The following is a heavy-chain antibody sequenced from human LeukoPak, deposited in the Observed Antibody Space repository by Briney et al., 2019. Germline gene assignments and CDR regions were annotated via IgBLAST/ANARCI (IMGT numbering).Heavy chain of an antibody. V-gene: IGHV3-74*01. D-gene: IGHD6-6*01. CDR2: INSDGSRT. CDR1: GFTFNSFW. Sequence: QTGGSLRLSCAASGFTFNSFWMYWVRQVPGKGLVWVSRINSDGSRTSYADSVKGRFTISRDNAKNTLYLQMNSLRAEDTAVYYCARDGAGSSLYMDVWGKGTTVTVSS. J-gene: IGHJ6*03. CDR3: ARDGAGSSLYMDV.